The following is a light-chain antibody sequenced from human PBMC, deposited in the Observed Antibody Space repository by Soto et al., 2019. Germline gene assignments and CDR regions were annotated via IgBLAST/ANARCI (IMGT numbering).Light chain of an antibody. CDR1: QSISSRY. V-gene: IGKV3-20*01. CDR2: GAS. Sequence: EIVLTQSPGTLSVSPGERATLSCRASQSISSRYLVWYQHKPGQAPRLLIYGASNRATGIPDRFSGSGSGTDCTLIISRLEPEDFAVYYCQQYGSSPWTFGQGNKVEIK. J-gene: IGKJ1*01. CDR3: QQYGSSPWT.